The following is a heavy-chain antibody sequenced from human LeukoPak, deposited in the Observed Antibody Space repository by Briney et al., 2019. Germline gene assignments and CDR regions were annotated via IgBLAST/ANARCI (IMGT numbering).Heavy chain of an antibody. D-gene: IGHD6-19*01. Sequence: GGSLRLSCAASGFTFSTYSMHWVRQAPGKGLEWVAVMSYDGSNIYYADSVKGRFTISRDNSKNTLYLQMSSLRAEDTAIYYCARVYSSGWSLPFEYWGQGTLVTVSS. J-gene: IGHJ4*02. CDR1: GFTFSTYS. V-gene: IGHV3-30-3*01. CDR2: MSYDGSNI. CDR3: ARVYSSGWSLPFEY.